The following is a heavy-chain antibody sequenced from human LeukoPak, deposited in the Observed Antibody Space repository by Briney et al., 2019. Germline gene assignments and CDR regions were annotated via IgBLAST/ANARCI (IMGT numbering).Heavy chain of an antibody. Sequence: ASVKVSCKASGYTVTGYYMHWVRQAPGQGLEWMGWINPNSGGTNYAQKFQGRVTMTRDTSTSTAYMELSRLRSDDTAVYYCARGWYSSGRKPLGWVDYWGQGNLVTVSS. CDR3: ARGWYSSGRKPLGWVDY. V-gene: IGHV1-2*02. CDR2: INPNSGGT. CDR1: GYTVTGYY. D-gene: IGHD6-19*01. J-gene: IGHJ4*02.